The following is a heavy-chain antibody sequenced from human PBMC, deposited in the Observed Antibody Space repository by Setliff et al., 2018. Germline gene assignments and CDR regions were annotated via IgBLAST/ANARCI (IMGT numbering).Heavy chain of an antibody. CDR3: AAGRGRTWFDP. V-gene: IGHV3-21*04. D-gene: IGHD3-10*01. CDR1: GFTFSSYS. Sequence: GGSLRLSCAASGFTFSSYSMNWVRQAPGKGLEWVSSISSSSSYIYYVASVKGRFTISRDNTKNSLYLQMNSLRVEDTAVYYCAAGRGRTWFDPWGQGTLVTVSS. J-gene: IGHJ5*02. CDR2: ISSSSSYI.